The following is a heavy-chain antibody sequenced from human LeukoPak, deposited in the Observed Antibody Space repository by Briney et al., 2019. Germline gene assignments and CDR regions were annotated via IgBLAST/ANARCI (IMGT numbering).Heavy chain of an antibody. V-gene: IGHV3-7*03. D-gene: IGHD1-20*01. J-gene: IGHJ4*02. CDR1: GFTVSSAW. Sequence: GRSQRLSWAASGFTVSSAWMTCVRQAPGKGLEWLACINSDGSYIQYVDSVKGRFSIARDNAKNSLFLQMSSLRAEDTAMYYCVRDSSWNNNNWYAGGFDCWGQGAMVAVSS. CDR3: VRDSSWNNNNWYAGGFDC. CDR2: INSDGSYI.